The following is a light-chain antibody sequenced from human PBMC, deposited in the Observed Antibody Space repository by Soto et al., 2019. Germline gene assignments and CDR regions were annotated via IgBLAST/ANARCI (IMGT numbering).Light chain of an antibody. CDR3: QKYHSDPFT. CDR1: QAISNY. V-gene: IGKV1-27*01. J-gene: IGKJ3*01. Sequence: DIPMTQSPSSVSASVGDRVTITCRASQAISNYLAWYQQKPGEVPKVLIYAASTLQSGVPSRFSGSGSGTDVTLTITSLQPEDVANYYCQKYHSDPFTFGPGTKVDRK. CDR2: AAS.